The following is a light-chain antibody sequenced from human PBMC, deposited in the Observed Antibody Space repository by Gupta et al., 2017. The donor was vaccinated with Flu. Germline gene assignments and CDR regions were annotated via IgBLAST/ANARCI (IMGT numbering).Light chain of an antibody. CDR1: SDINVGSYN. CDR3: RIWPSRLGV. V-gene: IGLV5-37*01. Sequence: QPLLPLPPSSSASPGSSALLPRTLPSDINVGSYNIYWYQQKPGSPPRYLRYYYSDSDKGQGSGVPSRFSGSKDASANTGILLISGLQAEDEAYYYCRIWPSRLGVFGGGTKLTVL. J-gene: IGLJ2*01. CDR2: YYSDSDK.